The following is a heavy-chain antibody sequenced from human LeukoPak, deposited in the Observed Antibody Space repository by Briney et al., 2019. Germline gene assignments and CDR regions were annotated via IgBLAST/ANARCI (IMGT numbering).Heavy chain of an antibody. Sequence: GSLRLSCAASGFTFSNYWMTWFRQTPGKGLEWVGNIKPDGSEKYYVDSVKGRFTISRDNAKNSLFLQMSSLRVEDTAIYYCARDYVWGSSESDYWGQGTLVTVSS. D-gene: IGHD7-27*01. CDR3: ARDYVWGSSESDY. CDR2: IKPDGSEK. V-gene: IGHV3-7*01. J-gene: IGHJ4*02. CDR1: GFTFSNYW.